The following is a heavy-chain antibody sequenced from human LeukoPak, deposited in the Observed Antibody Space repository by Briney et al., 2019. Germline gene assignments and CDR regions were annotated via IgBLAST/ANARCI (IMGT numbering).Heavy chain of an antibody. Sequence: SETLSLTCTVSGGSISSYYWSWIRHPPGKGLEWIGYIYYSGSTNYNPSLKSRVTISVDTSKNQFSLKLSSVTAADTAVYYCARGLLNYDFWSGFDPWGQGTLVTVSS. CDR2: IYYSGST. J-gene: IGHJ5*02. CDR3: ARGLLNYDFWSGFDP. V-gene: IGHV4-59*01. CDR1: GGSISSYY. D-gene: IGHD3-3*01.